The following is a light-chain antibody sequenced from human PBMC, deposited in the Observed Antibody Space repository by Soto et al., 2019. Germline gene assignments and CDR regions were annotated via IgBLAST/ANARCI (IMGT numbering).Light chain of an antibody. CDR2: EVS. CDR1: SSDVGGYNY. Sequence: QSALTQPASVSGSPGQSITISCTGTSSDVGGYNYVSWYLQHPGEAPKIMIYEVSNRPSGVSNRFSGSKSGNTASLTISGLQAEDEADYYCSSYTSSSTLGYVFGTGTKLTVL. V-gene: IGLV2-14*01. J-gene: IGLJ1*01. CDR3: SSYTSSSTLGYV.